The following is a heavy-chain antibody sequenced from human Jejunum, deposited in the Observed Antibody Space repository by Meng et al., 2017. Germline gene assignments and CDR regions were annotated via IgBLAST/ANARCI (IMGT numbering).Heavy chain of an antibody. D-gene: IGHD3-10*01. CDR1: GSSFSSYW. J-gene: IGHJ4*02. CDR2: IKQDGSEK. V-gene: IGHV3-7*01. Sequence: GESPKISCAASGSSFSSYWINWVRQAPAKGLEWVANIKQDGSEKYYVDSVKGRFTISRDNAKNSLYLQMNSLGAEDTAVYYCASSFGSGSYRVAYFNYWGQGTLVTVSS. CDR3: ASSFGSGSYRVAYFNY.